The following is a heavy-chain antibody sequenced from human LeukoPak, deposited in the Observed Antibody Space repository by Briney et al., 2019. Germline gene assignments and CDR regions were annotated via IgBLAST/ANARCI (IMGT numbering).Heavy chain of an antibody. J-gene: IGHJ4*02. V-gene: IGHV1-69*13. CDR1: GGTFSSYA. CDR3: ARGWLAETMVVTPYNY. Sequence: SVKVSCKASGGTFSSYAISWVRQAPGQGLEWMGGIIPIFGTANYAQKFQGRVTITAVESMSTAYMELSSLRSEDTAVYYCARGWLAETMVVTPYNYWGQGTLVTVSS. CDR2: IIPIFGTA. D-gene: IGHD2-21*02.